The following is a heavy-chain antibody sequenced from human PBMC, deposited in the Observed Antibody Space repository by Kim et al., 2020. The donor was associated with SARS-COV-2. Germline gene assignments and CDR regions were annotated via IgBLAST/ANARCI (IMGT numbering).Heavy chain of an antibody. CDR1: GGTFSSYA. CDR2: IIPILGIA. D-gene: IGHD1-26*01. Sequence: SVKVSCKASGGTFSSYAISWVRQAPGQGLEWMGRIIPILGIANYAQKFQGRVTITADKSTSTAYMELSSLRSEDTAVYYCARCVVGATSPCLSVDYWGQGTLVTVSS. CDR3: ARCVVGATSPCLSVDY. J-gene: IGHJ4*02. V-gene: IGHV1-69*04.